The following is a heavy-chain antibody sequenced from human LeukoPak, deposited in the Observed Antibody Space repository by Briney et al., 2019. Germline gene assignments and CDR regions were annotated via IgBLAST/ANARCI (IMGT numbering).Heavy chain of an antibody. CDR2: ISYDGNTI. Sequence: PGGSLRLSCGASGFRFSSYAMHWVRQAPGKGLEWVAVISYDGNTIYYGDSVKGRFTISRDHSKNTLHLQMNSLRAEDTAVYYCAKRGTTWDLDYWGQGTLVTVSS. J-gene: IGHJ4*02. D-gene: IGHD3-16*01. V-gene: IGHV3-33*06. CDR3: AKRGTTWDLDY. CDR1: GFRFSSYA.